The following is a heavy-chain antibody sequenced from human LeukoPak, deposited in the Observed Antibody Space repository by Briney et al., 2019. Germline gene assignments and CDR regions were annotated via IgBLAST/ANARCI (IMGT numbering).Heavy chain of an antibody. CDR3: ARGAGYNYPYYFDY. J-gene: IGHJ4*02. V-gene: IGHV3-53*01. Sequence: GGSLRLSCAASGFTVSSNYMNWVRQAPGKGLEWASVIYGGGNIYYADSVKGRFTISRDNSKNTLYLQMNSLRAEDTAVYYCARGAGYNYPYYFDYWGQGTLVTVSS. D-gene: IGHD5-24*01. CDR2: IYGGGNI. CDR1: GFTVSSNY.